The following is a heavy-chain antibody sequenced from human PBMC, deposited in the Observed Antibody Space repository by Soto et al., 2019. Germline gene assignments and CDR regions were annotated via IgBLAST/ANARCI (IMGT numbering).Heavy chain of an antibody. CDR1: VGTFSSYA. CDR3: ASLTSSYDSSGYYRDG. J-gene: IGHJ3*01. Sequence: SVKVSCNASVGTFSSYAISWVRQAPGQGLEWMGGIIPIFGTAIYAQKFQGRVTMTEDTSTDTAYMELSSLRSEDTAVYYCASLTSSYDSSGYYRDGWGQGTMVTVSS. V-gene: IGHV1-69*06. CDR2: IIPIFGTA. D-gene: IGHD3-22*01.